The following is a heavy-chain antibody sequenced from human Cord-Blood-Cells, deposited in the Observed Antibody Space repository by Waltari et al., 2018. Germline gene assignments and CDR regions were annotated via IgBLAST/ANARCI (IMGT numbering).Heavy chain of an antibody. D-gene: IGHD2-2*01. J-gene: IGHJ4*02. V-gene: IGHV4-39*01. CDR3: ARHRDIVVVPAAFDY. CDR2: IYYSGST. Sequence: QLQLQESGPGLVKPSETLSLTCTVSGGSISSSSYYWGWTRQPPGKGLEWIGSIYYSGSTYYNPSLKSRVTISVDTSKNQFSLKLSSVTAADTAVYYCARHRDIVVVPAAFDYWGQGTLVTVSS. CDR1: GGSISSSSYY.